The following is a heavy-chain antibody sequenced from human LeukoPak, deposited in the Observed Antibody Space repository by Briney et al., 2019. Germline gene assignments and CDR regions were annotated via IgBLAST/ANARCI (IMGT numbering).Heavy chain of an antibody. V-gene: IGHV3-9*01. CDR2: ISWNSGSI. CDR1: GFPFDDYA. Sequence: GGSLRLSCAASGFPFDDYAMHWVRQAPGKGLEWVSGISWNSGSIGYADSVKGRFTISRDNAKNSLYLQMNSLRAEDTALYYCAKEVRELGYYGMDVWGQGTTVTVSS. J-gene: IGHJ6*02. D-gene: IGHD3-10*01. CDR3: AKEVRELGYYGMDV.